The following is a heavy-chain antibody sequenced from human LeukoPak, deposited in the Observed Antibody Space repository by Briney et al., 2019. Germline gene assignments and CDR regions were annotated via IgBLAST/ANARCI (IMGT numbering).Heavy chain of an antibody. CDR1: GGSISSYY. D-gene: IGHD3-9*01. V-gene: IGHV4-59*08. Sequence: SETLSLTCTVSGGSISSYYWSWIRQPPGKGLEWIGYIYYSGSTNYNPSLKSRVTISVDTSKNQFSLKLSSVTAADTAVYYCASTFTGYNTDWSFDYWGQGTLVTVSS. CDR2: IYYSGST. J-gene: IGHJ4*02. CDR3: ASTFTGYNTDWSFDY.